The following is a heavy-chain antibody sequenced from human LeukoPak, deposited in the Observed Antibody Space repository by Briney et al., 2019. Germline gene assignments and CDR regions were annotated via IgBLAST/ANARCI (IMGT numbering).Heavy chain of an antibody. V-gene: IGHV5-51*01. J-gene: IGHJ4*02. Sequence: KVSCKASGYTFTSYDINWVRQMPGKGLEWMGIIYPGDSDTRYSPSFQGQVTISADKSISTAYLQWSSLKASDTAMYYCARQATKIRLNCSGGSCYSEEDYWGQGTLVTVSS. D-gene: IGHD2-15*01. CDR2: IYPGDSDT. CDR3: ARQATKIRLNCSGGSCYSEEDY. CDR1: GYTFTSYD.